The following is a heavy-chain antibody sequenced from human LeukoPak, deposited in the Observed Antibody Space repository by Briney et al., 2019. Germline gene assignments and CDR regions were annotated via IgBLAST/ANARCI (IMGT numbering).Heavy chain of an antibody. CDR3: ARGGLYWHI. V-gene: IGHV3-7*04. CDR2: IKQDGSEK. Sequence: GGSLRLSCAASGXTLSTYWMSWVRQAQGKGLEWVANIKQDGSEKNYVDSVKGRFTISRDNARNSLYLQMDSLRAEDTALYYCARGGLYWHIWGQGTMVTVSS. J-gene: IGHJ3*02. CDR1: GXTLSTYW. D-gene: IGHD2-15*01.